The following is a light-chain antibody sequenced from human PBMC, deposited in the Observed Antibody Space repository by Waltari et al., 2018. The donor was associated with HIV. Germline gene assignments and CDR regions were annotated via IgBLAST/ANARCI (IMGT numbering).Light chain of an antibody. CDR2: DNN. CDR1: SSNIGNNY. CDR3: GTWYNSLRGVI. J-gene: IGLJ2*01. Sequence: QSVLTQPPSVSAAPGQKVTISCSGTSSNIGNNYVSWYQQVPGTTPNHLIYDNNKLPARIPDRFSCSKSGTSATLGITGLQTGDEADYYCGTWYNSLRGVIIGGGTNLAVL. V-gene: IGLV1-51*01.